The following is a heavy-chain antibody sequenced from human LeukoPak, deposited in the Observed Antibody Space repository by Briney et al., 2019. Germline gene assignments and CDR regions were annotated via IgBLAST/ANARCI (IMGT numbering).Heavy chain of an antibody. D-gene: IGHD2-2*01. J-gene: IGHJ4*02. CDR3: ATVRCSSTSCYYLDY. V-gene: IGHV1-24*01. Sequence: ASVKVSCKVSGYTLTELSMHWVRQAPGKGLEWMGGFDPEDGETIYAQKFQGRVTMTEDTSTDTAYMELSSPRSEDTAVYYCATVRCSSTSCYYLDYWGQGTLVTVSS. CDR2: FDPEDGET. CDR1: GYTLTELS.